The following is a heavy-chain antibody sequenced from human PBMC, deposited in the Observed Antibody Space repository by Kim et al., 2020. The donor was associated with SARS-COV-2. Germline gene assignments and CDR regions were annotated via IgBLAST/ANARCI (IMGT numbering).Heavy chain of an antibody. V-gene: IGHV3-48*02. Sequence: IYYAESVKGRFTSARDNTNNSLYLQMNSLGDEDTAVYFCVREVEVGANFDFWGQGTLVTVSS. J-gene: IGHJ4*02. D-gene: IGHD1-26*01. CDR3: VREVEVGANFDF. CDR2: I.